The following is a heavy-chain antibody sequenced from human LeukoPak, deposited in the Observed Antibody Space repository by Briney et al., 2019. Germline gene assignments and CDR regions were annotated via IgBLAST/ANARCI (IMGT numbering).Heavy chain of an antibody. Sequence: ASVKVSCKASGYTFTSYGFSWVRQAPGQGLEWVGWISGHDGNTKYAQKYQGRVTMTRNTSISTAYMELSSLRSEDTAVYYCARGVMVRGVIITFPDAFDIWGQGTMVTVSS. V-gene: IGHV1-18*01. CDR1: GYTFTSYG. CDR3: ARGVMVRGVIITFPDAFDI. CDR2: ISGHDGNT. D-gene: IGHD3-10*01. J-gene: IGHJ3*02.